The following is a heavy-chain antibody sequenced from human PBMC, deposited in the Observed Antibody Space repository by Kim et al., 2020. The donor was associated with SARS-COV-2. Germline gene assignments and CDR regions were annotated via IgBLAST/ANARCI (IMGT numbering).Heavy chain of an antibody. CDR2: INTNTGNP. CDR1: GYTFTSYA. J-gene: IGHJ6*02. CDR3: ARVGEQQLVRYYYYGMDV. V-gene: IGHV7-4-1*02. D-gene: IGHD6-13*01. Sequence: ASVKVSCKASGYTFTSYAMNWVRQAPGQGLEWMGWINTNTGNPTYAQGFTGRFVFSLDTSVSTAYLQISSLKAEDTAVYYCARVGEQQLVRYYYYGMDVWGQGTTVTVSS.